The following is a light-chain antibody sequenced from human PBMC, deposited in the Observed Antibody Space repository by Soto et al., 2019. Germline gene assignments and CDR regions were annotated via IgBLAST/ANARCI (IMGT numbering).Light chain of an antibody. Sequence: DIVLTQSPGTLSLSPGERATLSCRASQTINDNFLAWYQQKPGQSPRLLISGASIRAPGIPDRFSGSGSETDFTLTISRLEPEDFAVYYCQQYGSSPLYTFGQGTKLEIK. J-gene: IGKJ2*01. CDR2: GAS. CDR1: QTINDNF. V-gene: IGKV3-20*01. CDR3: QQYGSSPLYT.